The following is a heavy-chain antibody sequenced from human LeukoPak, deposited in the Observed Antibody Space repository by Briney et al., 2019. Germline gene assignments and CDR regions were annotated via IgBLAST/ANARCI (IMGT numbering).Heavy chain of an antibody. CDR1: GGSFSSTGYY. D-gene: IGHD1-1*01. V-gene: IGHV4-39*01. CDR3: ARHASGVRIVDWNNWFDP. Sequence: SETLSLTCTVSGGSFSSTGYYWVWIRQPPGKGLEWIVSIYYSGSTYYNTSLKSRVTISVDTSKNQSSLKLSSVTDADTAVYYCARHASGVRIVDWNNWFDPWGQGTLVTVSS. CDR2: IYYSGST. J-gene: IGHJ5*02.